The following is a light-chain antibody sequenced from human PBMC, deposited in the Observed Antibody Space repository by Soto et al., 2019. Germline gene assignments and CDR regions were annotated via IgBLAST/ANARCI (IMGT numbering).Light chain of an antibody. CDR1: SSDVGGYTY. CDR3: CSYAGTYTDV. Sequence: QSALTQPRSVSGSPGQSVTISCTGTSSDVGGYTYVSWYQQHPGKAPKLMIYDVSERPSGVPDRFSGSKSGNTASLTISGLQAEDEADYYCCSYAGTYTDVFGTGTKLTVL. V-gene: IGLV2-11*01. CDR2: DVS. J-gene: IGLJ1*01.